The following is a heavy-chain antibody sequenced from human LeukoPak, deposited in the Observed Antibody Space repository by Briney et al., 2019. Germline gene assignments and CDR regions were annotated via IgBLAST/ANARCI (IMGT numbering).Heavy chain of an antibody. CDR3: ARAFYCSSTSCPSNPPYYYMDV. J-gene: IGHJ6*03. V-gene: IGHV1-2*02. D-gene: IGHD2-2*01. Sequence: ASVTVSFKSSGYTFTFYYMHWVRQAPGQGLEWMGWINPNSGGTNYAQKFQGRVTMTRDTSISTAYMELSRLRSDDTAVYYCARAFYCSSTSCPSNPPYYYMDVWGKGTTVTVSS. CDR1: GYTFTFYY. CDR2: INPNSGGT.